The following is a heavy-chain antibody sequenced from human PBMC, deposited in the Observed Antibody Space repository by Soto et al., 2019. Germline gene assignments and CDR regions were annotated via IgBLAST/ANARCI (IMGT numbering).Heavy chain of an antibody. J-gene: IGHJ5*02. CDR2: INSDGSST. D-gene: IGHD4-17*01. CDR1: GFAFSNYW. V-gene: IGHV3-74*01. CDR3: ARFRVYGDSVP. Sequence: EVQLVESGGGLVQPGGSLRLSCAASGFAFSNYWMHWVRQAPGKGLVWVSRINSDGSSTSYADSVTGRFTISRDNAENALYLQMNCLRAEDTAVYYCARFRVYGDSVPWGQGALVTVSS.